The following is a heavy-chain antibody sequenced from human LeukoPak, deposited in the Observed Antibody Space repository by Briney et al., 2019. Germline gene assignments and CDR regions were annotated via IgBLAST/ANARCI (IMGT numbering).Heavy chain of an antibody. CDR2: ISGSGGST. Sequence: GGSLRLSCAASGFTFSSYAMSWVRQAPGKGLEWVSVISGSGGSTYYADSVKGRFTISRDSSKNTLYLQMNSLRAEDTAVYYCARDDFWSGRTTLPIQFIWGQGTMVTVSS. CDR1: GFTFSSYA. J-gene: IGHJ3*02. V-gene: IGHV3-23*01. D-gene: IGHD3-3*01. CDR3: ARDDFWSGRTTLPIQFI.